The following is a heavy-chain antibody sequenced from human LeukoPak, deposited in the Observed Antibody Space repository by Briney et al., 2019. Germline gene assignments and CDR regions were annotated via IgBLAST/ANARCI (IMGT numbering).Heavy chain of an antibody. CDR2: IYYSGST. V-gene: IGHV4-59*01. Sequence: SETLSLTCTVSGGSISSYYWSWIRQPPGKGLEWIGYIYYSGSTNYNPSLKSRVTISVDTSKNQFSLKLSSVTAADTAVYYCARVPPVAGTDYFDYWGQGTPVTVSS. CDR3: ARVPPVAGTDYFDY. J-gene: IGHJ4*02. CDR1: GGSISSYY. D-gene: IGHD6-19*01.